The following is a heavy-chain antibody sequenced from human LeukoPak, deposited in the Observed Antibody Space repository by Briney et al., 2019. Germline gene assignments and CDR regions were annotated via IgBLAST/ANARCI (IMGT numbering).Heavy chain of an antibody. J-gene: IGHJ5*02. Sequence: SVKVSCKTSGGTFGSYVISWVRQAPGQGLDWMGGIPPIFGTADYAQKFQGRVTITADESTNTAYMELRSLTSEDTAVYYCARDRGGLDPWGQGTLVTVFS. CDR1: GGTFGSYV. D-gene: IGHD4-17*01. V-gene: IGHV1-69*13. CDR3: ARDRGGLDP. CDR2: IPPIFGTA.